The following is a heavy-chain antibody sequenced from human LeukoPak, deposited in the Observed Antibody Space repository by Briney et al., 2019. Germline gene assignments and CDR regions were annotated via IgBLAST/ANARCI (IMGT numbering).Heavy chain of an antibody. V-gene: IGHV5-10-1*01. CDR3: ATGTRDIVVVVAATFSDYGMDV. CDR2: IDPSDSYT. CDR1: GYSFTSYW. J-gene: IGHJ6*04. Sequence: GESLRISCKGSGYSFTSYWISWVRQMPGKGLEWMGRIDPSDSYTSYSPSFQGHVTISVDKSISTAYLQWSSLKASDTAMYYCATGTRDIVVVVAATFSDYGMDVWGKGTTVTVSS. D-gene: IGHD2-15*01.